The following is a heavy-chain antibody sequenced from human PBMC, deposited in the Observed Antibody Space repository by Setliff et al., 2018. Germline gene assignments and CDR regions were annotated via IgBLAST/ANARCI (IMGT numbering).Heavy chain of an antibody. CDR2: INQYGNET. CDR1: GFTFRKHV. J-gene: IGHJ4*02. D-gene: IGHD2-21*01. CDR3: ARGVIPGSY. V-gene: IGHV3-7*01. Sequence: GGSLRLSCTASGFTFRKHVLAWVRQAPGMGLEWVANINQYGNETYSVDSVKGRFTVSRDNAKDSLYLQMDSLRVEDTAVYYCARGVIPGSYWGQGTLVTVSS.